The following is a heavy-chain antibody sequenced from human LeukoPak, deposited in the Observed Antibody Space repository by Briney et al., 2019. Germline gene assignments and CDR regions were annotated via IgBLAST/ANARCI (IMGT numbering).Heavy chain of an antibody. Sequence: SVKVSCKASGGTFSSYAISWVRQAPGQGLEWMGGIIPIFGTANYAQKFQGRVTITADASTSTAYMELSSLRSEDTAVYYCARYQLLSNWFDPWGQGTLVTVSS. CDR1: GGTFSSYA. D-gene: IGHD2-2*01. J-gene: IGHJ5*02. CDR2: IIPIFGTA. V-gene: IGHV1-69*13. CDR3: ARYQLLSNWFDP.